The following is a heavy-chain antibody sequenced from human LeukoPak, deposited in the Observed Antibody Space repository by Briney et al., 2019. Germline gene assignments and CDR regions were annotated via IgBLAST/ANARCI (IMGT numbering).Heavy chain of an antibody. V-gene: IGHV4-39*07. CDR3: ARVVETDWFDP. CDR1: GGSISSSSYY. Sequence: PSETLSLTCTVSGGSISSSSYYWGWIRQPPGKGLEWIGSIYYSGSTYYNPSLKSRVTISVDTSKNQFSLKLSSVTAADTAMYYCARVVETDWFDPWGQGTLVTVSS. CDR2: IYYSGST. D-gene: IGHD5-24*01. J-gene: IGHJ5*02.